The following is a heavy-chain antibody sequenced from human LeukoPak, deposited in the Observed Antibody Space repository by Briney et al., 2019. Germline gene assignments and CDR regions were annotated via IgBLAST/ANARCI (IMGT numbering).Heavy chain of an antibody. J-gene: IGHJ4*02. CDR3: ARENSGSYREFDY. CDR2: IYTSGST. V-gene: IGHV4-4*07. CDR1: GGAISSYY. D-gene: IGHD1-26*01. Sequence: SETLSLTCTVSGGAISSYYWSWIRQPAGKGLEWIGRIYTSGSTNYNASLKSRVSMSVDTSKNQFSLKLSSVTAADTAVFYCARENSGSYREFDYWGQGPLVTVSS.